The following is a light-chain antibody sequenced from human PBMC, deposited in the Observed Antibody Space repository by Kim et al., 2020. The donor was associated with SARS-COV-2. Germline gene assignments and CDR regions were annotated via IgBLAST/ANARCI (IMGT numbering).Light chain of an antibody. Sequence: SSELTQDPAVSVALGQTVRITCQGDSLRTYYASWYQQKPGQAPILVIYGKNNRPSGTPDRFSGSSSGNTASLTITGAQAEDEADFYCQSRDSGGNVLFGGGTQLTVL. V-gene: IGLV3-19*01. J-gene: IGLJ2*01. CDR2: GKN. CDR1: SLRTYY. CDR3: QSRDSGGNVL.